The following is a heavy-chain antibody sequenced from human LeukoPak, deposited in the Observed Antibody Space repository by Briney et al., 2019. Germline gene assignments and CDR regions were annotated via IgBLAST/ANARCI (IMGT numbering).Heavy chain of an antibody. CDR2: ISYDGSNK. CDR3: ARGGRITDY. V-gene: IGHV3-30*03. CDR1: GFTFSSYG. Sequence: GGSLRLSCAASGFTFSSYGMHWVRQAPGKGLEWVAVISYDGSNKYYADSVKGRLTISRDNSKNTLYLQMNSLRAEDTAVYYCARGGRITDYWGQGTLVTVSS. J-gene: IGHJ4*02. D-gene: IGHD3-16*01.